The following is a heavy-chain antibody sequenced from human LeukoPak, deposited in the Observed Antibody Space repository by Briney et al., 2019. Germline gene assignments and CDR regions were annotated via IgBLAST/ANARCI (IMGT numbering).Heavy chain of an antibody. D-gene: IGHD3-10*01. J-gene: IGHJ3*02. CDR3: ARSFYYGSGTYPAAAFDI. CDR2: IYYSGST. V-gene: IGHV4-59*08. CDR1: GGSISDYY. Sequence: SETLSLTCTVSGGSISDYYWSWLRQSPGKGLEYIGYIYYSGSTNYNPSLKSRVTISVDTSKNQFSLKLTSVTAADTAVYYCARSFYYGSGTYPAAAFDIWGQGTVVTVSS.